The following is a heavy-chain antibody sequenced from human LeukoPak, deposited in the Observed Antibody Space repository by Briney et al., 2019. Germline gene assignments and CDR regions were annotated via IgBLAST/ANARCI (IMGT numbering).Heavy chain of an antibody. CDR1: GGSFSGYY. CDR3: ARGVAAAARYYFDY. Sequence: SETLSLTCAVYGGSFSGYYWSWLRQPPGKGLEWIGEINHSGSTNYNPSLKSRVTISVDTSKNQFSLKLSSVTAADTAVYYCARGVAAAARYYFDYWGQGTLVTVSS. D-gene: IGHD6-13*01. J-gene: IGHJ4*02. V-gene: IGHV4-34*01. CDR2: INHSGST.